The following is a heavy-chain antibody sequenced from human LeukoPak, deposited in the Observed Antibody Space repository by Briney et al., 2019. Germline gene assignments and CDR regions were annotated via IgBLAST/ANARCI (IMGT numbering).Heavy chain of an antibody. D-gene: IGHD2-21*02. CDR3: ARRFWIGTACCNFDL. Sequence: GESLKISLNGPGYPFQFLWLAWVRQMPGKGLEWMGIIRPANSDTRYSPSFEGQVTISADKSISTAYLQWSSLEASDTAMYYCARRFWIGTACCNFDLCGQGTLVTVSS. CDR1: GYPFQFLW. J-gene: IGHJ4*02. CDR2: IRPANSDT. V-gene: IGHV5-51*01.